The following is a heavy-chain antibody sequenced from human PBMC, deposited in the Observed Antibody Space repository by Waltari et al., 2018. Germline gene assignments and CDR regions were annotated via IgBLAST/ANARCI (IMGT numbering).Heavy chain of an antibody. V-gene: IGHV1-3*03. CDR3: ARDRLWPPYYFDY. Sequence: QVQLVQSGAEVKKPGASVKVSCKASGYTFTSYAMHWVRQAPGQRLEWMGWINAGNGNTKYSQEFQGRVTITRDTSASTAYMELSSLRSEDTAVYYCARDRLWPPYYFDYWGQGTLVTVSS. CDR2: INAGNGNT. CDR1: GYTFTSYA. D-gene: IGHD2-21*01. J-gene: IGHJ4*02.